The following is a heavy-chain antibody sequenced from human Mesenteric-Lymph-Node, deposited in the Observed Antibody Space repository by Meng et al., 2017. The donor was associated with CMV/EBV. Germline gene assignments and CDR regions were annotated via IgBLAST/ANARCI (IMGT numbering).Heavy chain of an antibody. J-gene: IGHJ4*02. CDR2: MNYIGTT. CDR1: GDSVTSDSYY. D-gene: IGHD6-13*01. V-gene: IGHV4-61*03. CDR3: AKDNWGSNWAVGYFDN. Sequence: SETLSLTCTVSGDSVTSDSYYWSWIRQAPGKGLEWIGFMNYIGTTNYNPSLKSRVTISLDASKNHVSLGLTSVTAADTAVYYCAKDNWGSNWAVGYFDNWGQGTLVTVSS.